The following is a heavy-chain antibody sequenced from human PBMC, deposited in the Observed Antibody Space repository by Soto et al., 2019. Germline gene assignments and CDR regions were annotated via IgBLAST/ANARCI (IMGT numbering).Heavy chain of an antibody. CDR2: INPNSGGT. V-gene: IGHV1-2*04. CDR3: ARDPKRFLEWLLAQHYYYGMDV. Sequence: ASVKVSCKASGYTFTGYYMHWVRQAPGQGLEWMGWINPNSGGTNYAQKFQGWVTMTRDTSISTAYMELSRLRSDDTAVYYCARDPKRFLEWLLAQHYYYGMDVWGQGTTVTVSS. CDR1: GYTFTGYY. D-gene: IGHD3-3*01. J-gene: IGHJ6*02.